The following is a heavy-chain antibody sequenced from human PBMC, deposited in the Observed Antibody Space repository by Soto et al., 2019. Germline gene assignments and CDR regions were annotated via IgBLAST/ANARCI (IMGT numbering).Heavy chain of an antibody. V-gene: IGHV4-59*01. CDR1: GGSISSYY. CDR3: ARDRGMATSSSWFFDL. Sequence: QVQLQESGPGLVKPSETLSLTCTVSGGSISSYYWSWIRQPPGKGLEWIGYIYYSGSTNYNPSLKSRVTIPVDTSKNQFSLKLYSVTAADTAVYYCARDRGMATSSSWFFDLWGRGTLVTVSS. J-gene: IGHJ2*01. D-gene: IGHD5-12*01. CDR2: IYYSGST.